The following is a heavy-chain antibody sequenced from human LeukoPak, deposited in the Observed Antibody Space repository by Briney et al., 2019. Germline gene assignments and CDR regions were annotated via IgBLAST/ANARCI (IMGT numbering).Heavy chain of an antibody. V-gene: IGHV4-59*01. J-gene: IGHJ4*02. CDR2: IYSSGIT. Sequence: PSETLSLTCTASGGSIGRYYWIWLRQPPGKGLEWIGYIYSSGITNYNPSLKSRVTISVDTSKNQFSLKLSSVTAADTAVYYCATAGLYDSSGYYYESLDYWGQGTLVTVSS. CDR1: GGSIGRYY. D-gene: IGHD3-22*01. CDR3: ATAGLYDSSGYYYESLDY.